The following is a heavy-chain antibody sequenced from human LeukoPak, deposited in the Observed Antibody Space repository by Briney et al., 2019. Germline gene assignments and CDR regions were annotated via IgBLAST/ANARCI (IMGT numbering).Heavy chain of an antibody. CDR1: GGSISSYY. CDR2: IYYSGST. D-gene: IGHD1-1*01. Sequence: SETLSLTCTVSGGSISSYYWSWIRQPPGKGLEWIGYIYYSGSTNYNPSLKSRVTISVDTSKNQFSLKLSSVTAADTAVYYCAVGTTGNYYYYMDVWGKGTTVTVSS. J-gene: IGHJ6*03. V-gene: IGHV4-59*01. CDR3: AVGTTGNYYYYMDV.